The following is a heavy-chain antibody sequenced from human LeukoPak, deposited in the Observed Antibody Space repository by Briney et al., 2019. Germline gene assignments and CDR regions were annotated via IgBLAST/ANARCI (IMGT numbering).Heavy chain of an antibody. D-gene: IGHD5-24*01. J-gene: IGHJ4*02. V-gene: IGHV3-64*04. Sequence: AGGSLRLSCSASGFTFSTSALHWVRQAPGKGLEHVSTISTNGGSTYYADSVKGRFTISRDNSKNTLYLQMNSLRAEDTAVYYCARDSVGGRWPDYWGQGTLVTVSS. CDR2: ISTNGGST. CDR1: GFTFSTSA. CDR3: ARDSVGGRWPDY.